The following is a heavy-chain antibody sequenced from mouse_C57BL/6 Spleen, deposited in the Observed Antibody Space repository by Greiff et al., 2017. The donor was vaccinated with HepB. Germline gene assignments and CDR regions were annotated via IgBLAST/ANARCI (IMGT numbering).Heavy chain of an antibody. J-gene: IGHJ3*01. V-gene: IGHV1-76*01. CDR3: ASPYYGEAWFAY. CDR2: IYPGSGNT. CDR1: GYTFTDYY. D-gene: IGHD1-2*01. Sequence: QVQLQQSGAELVRPGASVKLSCKASGYTFTDYYINWVKQRPGQGLEWIARIYPGSGNTYYNEKFKGKATLTAEKSSSTAYMQLSSLTSEDSAVYFCASPYYGEAWFAYWGQGTLVTVSA.